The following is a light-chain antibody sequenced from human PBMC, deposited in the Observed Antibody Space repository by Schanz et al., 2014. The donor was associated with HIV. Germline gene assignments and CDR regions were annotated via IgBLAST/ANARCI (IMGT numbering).Light chain of an antibody. CDR2: KAS. CDR1: QSISSW. V-gene: IGKV1-5*03. Sequence: DIQMTQSPSTLSASVGDRVTITCRASQSISSWLAWYQKKPGKAPKLLIYKASSLESGVPSRFSGSGSGTEFTLTISSLQPDDFAAYYCQQADSFPPTFGGGTKVEI. J-gene: IGKJ4*01. CDR3: QQADSFPPT.